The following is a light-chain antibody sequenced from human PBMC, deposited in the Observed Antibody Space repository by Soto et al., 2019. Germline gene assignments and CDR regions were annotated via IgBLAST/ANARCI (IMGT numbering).Light chain of an antibody. CDR2: DAS. V-gene: IGKV1-5*01. Sequence: EMQMTQSPSTLSASVGDRVTITCRASQNINRWLAWYQQRPGKAPKLLMYDASTLESGAPSRFSGSGSETEFMLTIGRLLPDDSAPGSCQQYNSFFGQGTKLEIK. J-gene: IGKJ2*01. CDR3: QQYNSF. CDR1: QNINRW.